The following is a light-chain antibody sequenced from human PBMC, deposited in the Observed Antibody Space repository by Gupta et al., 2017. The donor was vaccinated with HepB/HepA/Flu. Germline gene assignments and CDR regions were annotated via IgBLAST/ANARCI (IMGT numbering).Light chain of an antibody. V-gene: IGLV1-40*01. CDR1: SPNIGAGYD. CDR3: QSYDSSLSGHWV. J-gene: IGLJ3*02. CDR2: GNS. Sequence: QSVLTQPPSVSGAPGQRVTISCTGSSPNIGAGYDVHWYQQLPGTAPKLLIHGNSNRPSGVPDRFSGSKSGTSASLAITGLQAEDEADYYCQSYDSSLSGHWVFGGGTKLTVL.